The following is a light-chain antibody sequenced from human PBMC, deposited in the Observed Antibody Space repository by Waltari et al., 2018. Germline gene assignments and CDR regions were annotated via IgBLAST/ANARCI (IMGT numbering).Light chain of an antibody. CDR1: SSNVGTYNY. CDR3: CSYAGTYRWV. J-gene: IGLJ3*02. V-gene: IGLV2-11*01. Sequence: QSALTQPRSVSGSPGQSVTISCTGTSSNVGTYNYVSWYQQLPGKAPRLMLADVFKRPYGFPDRFSGSKSGYTASLTISGLQAEDEADYYCCSYAGTYRWVFGGGTKVTVL. CDR2: DVF.